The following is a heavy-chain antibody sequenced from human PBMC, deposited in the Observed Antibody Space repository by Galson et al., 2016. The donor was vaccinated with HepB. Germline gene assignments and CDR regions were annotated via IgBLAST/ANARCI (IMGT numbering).Heavy chain of an antibody. CDR1: GFSFSTYT. CDR2: ISSSSATI. D-gene: IGHD6-19*01. J-gene: IGHJ5*02. Sequence: LRLSCAASGFSFSTYTMNWVRQAPGKGLEWVASISSSSATIYYVDSVKGRFAVSRDSAKNSVYLQMNSLRVEDTAVYYCTRDGALPGGWVWIDPWGQGTLVIVSS. V-gene: IGHV3-48*04. CDR3: TRDGALPGGWVWIDP.